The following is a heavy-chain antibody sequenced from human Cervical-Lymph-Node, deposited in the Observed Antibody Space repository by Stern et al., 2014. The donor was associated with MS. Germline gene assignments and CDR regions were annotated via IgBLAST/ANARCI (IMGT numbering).Heavy chain of an antibody. CDR3: ATDRDDFRSGYSAPTKGYGLDV. Sequence: QLVQSGAEVKKPGASVKVSCKVSGYTLTELSMHWVRQAPGKGLEWMGGFDPEDGETIYAQKFQGRVTMTEDTSTDTAYMELSSLRSEDTAVYYCATDRDDFRSGYSAPTKGYGLDVWGQGTTVTVTS. CDR1: GYTLTELS. V-gene: IGHV1-24*01. CDR2: FDPEDGET. J-gene: IGHJ6*02. D-gene: IGHD3-3*01.